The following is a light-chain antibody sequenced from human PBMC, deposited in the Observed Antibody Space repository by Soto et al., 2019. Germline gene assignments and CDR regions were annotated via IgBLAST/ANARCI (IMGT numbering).Light chain of an antibody. Sequence: DVVVPQSPLSLPVTLGQPASISCRSSQSLVAINGDTYLSWLRQRPGQSPRRLIYKVSNRDSGVPDRFSGSGSGTDFTLRISRVEAEDVGVYYCMQGTHWPYTFGQGTKLEIE. CDR2: KVS. CDR1: QSLVAINGDTY. J-gene: IGKJ2*01. CDR3: MQGTHWPYT. V-gene: IGKV2-30*01.